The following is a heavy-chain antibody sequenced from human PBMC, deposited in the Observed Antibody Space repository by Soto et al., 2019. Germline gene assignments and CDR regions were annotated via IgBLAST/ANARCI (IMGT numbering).Heavy chain of an antibody. J-gene: IGHJ6*02. CDR2: MFYRGNT. V-gene: IGHV4-59*08. CDR1: GGSINGYW. CDR3: ARIMHYDFWSGYYPHYYYYYGMDV. D-gene: IGHD3-3*01. Sequence: PSETLSLTCTVSGGSINGYWWSWIRQSPGNGQEWMGCMFYRGNTYHNPALQSRVTTSVDTSKKQFSLTLSSVTAADTAVYYCARIMHYDFWSGYYPHYYYYYGMDVWGQGTTVTVSS.